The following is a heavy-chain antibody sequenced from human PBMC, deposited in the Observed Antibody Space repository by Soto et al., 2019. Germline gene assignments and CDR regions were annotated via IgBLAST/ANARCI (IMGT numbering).Heavy chain of an antibody. D-gene: IGHD4-17*01. CDR3: ARDDTVTTSNLGFDY. V-gene: IGHV1-18*01. CDR2: ISAYNGNT. Sequence: QVQLVQSGAEVKKPGASVKVSCKASGYTFTSYGISWVRQAPGQGLEWMGWISAYNGNTNYAQKLQGRVTMTTDTSTSKAYMELRSLRSDDTAVYYCARDDTVTTSNLGFDYWGQGTLVTVSS. J-gene: IGHJ4*02. CDR1: GYTFTSYG.